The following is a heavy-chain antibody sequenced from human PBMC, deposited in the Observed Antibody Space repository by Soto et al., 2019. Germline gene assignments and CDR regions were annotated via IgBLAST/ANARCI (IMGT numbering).Heavy chain of an antibody. V-gene: IGHV3-30*18. CDR3: AKDVRGEGTAGDY. Sequence: AGSLSLSCAASGFTFSSYGMHSVRHPPAQGLEWETGISYHGSNTYYSDSVKGRFTISIDNSKNTLYLQMNSLRAEDTAVYYCAKDVRGEGTAGDYWGQGTLVTVSS. CDR1: GFTFSSYG. J-gene: IGHJ4*02. CDR2: ISYHGSNT. D-gene: IGHD3-10*02.